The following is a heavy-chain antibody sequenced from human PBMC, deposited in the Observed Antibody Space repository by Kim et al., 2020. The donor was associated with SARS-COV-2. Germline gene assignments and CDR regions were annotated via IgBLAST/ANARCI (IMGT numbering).Heavy chain of an antibody. CDR2: MNPNSDNT. Sequence: ASVKVSCKASGYTFTNYDINWVRQATGQGLEWMGWMNPNSDNTGYAQNFQGRVTMTRNTSISTAYMELSSLRSEDTAVYYCTRGLNYYDDLGPFDIWGQGTMVTVSS. CDR3: TRGLNYYDDLGPFDI. CDR1: GYTFTNYD. D-gene: IGHD3-22*01. J-gene: IGHJ3*02. V-gene: IGHV1-8*01.